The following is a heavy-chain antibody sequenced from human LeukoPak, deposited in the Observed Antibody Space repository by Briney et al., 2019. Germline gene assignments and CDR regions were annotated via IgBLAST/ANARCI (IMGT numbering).Heavy chain of an antibody. CDR2: ISSSGNNA. CDR1: GFTFRCAA. D-gene: IGHD5-24*01. J-gene: IGHJ4*02. V-gene: IGHV3-23*01. CDR3: AKGAERWLQTFLDY. Sequence: GGSLRLSCAVSGFTFRCAAMTWVRQAPGKGLEWVSLISSSGNNAYYADSVKGRFTISRDNSKNTLYLQMNSLRAEDTAVYYCAKGAERWLQTFLDYWGQGTLVTVSS.